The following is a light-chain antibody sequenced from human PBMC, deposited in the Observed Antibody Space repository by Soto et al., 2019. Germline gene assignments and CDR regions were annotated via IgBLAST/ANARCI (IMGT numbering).Light chain of an antibody. CDR1: SSDVGDYNY. CDR2: KVN. Sequence: QSVLTQPPSASGSPGQSVTISCTGTSSDVGDYNYVSWYQQHPGKAPKPMIYKVNKGPSGVPDRFSGSKSGNTASLTVSGLQAEDEADYYCSSYAGYSNLVFGGGTKLTVL. CDR3: SSYAGYSNLV. V-gene: IGLV2-8*01. J-gene: IGLJ2*01.